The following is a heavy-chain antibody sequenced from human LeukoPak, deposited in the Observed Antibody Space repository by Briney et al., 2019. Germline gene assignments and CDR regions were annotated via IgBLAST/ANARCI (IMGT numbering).Heavy chain of an antibody. D-gene: IGHD3-3*01. Sequence: SETLSLTCAVYGGSFSGYYWSWIRQPPGKGLEWIGEINHSGSTNYNPSPTSRVTISVDTSKNQFSLKLNSVTAADTAVYYCARGGVAGYRGGSYYYYYMDVWDKGTTVTVSS. J-gene: IGHJ6*03. CDR3: ARGGVAGYRGGSYYYYYMDV. V-gene: IGHV4-34*01. CDR1: GGSFSGYY. CDR2: INHSGST.